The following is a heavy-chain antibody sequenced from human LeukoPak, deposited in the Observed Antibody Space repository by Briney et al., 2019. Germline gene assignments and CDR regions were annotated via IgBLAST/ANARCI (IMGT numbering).Heavy chain of an antibody. Sequence: GGSLRLSCAASGFTFSSYSMNWVRQAPGKGLEWVSSISSSSSYIYYADSVKGRFTISRDNAKNSLYLQMNSLRAEDTAVHYCARERAYSGYEFDYWGQGTLVTVSS. CDR1: GFTFSSYS. V-gene: IGHV3-21*01. CDR2: ISSSSSYI. CDR3: ARERAYSGYEFDY. D-gene: IGHD5-12*01. J-gene: IGHJ4*02.